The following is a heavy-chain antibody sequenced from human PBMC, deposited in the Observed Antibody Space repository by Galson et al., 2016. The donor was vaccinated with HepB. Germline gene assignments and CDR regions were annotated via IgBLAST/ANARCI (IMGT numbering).Heavy chain of an antibody. CDR2: ISPSSSDI. Sequence: SLRLSCAAPGFTFSDYYMSWIRQAPGKGLEWVSYISPSSSDIKHADSVIGRFSISRDNAKNSLYLQMNTLGVEDTAVYYCASPSGRYSVHTFDLWGQGTMVTVSS. D-gene: IGHD1-26*01. CDR3: ASPSGRYSVHTFDL. J-gene: IGHJ3*01. CDR1: GFTFSDYY. V-gene: IGHV3-11*06.